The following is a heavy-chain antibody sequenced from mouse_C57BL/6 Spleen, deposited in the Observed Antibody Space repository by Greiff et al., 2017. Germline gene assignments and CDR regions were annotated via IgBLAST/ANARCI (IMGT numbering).Heavy chain of an antibody. D-gene: IGHD2-4*01. CDR1: GYAFSSSW. CDR3: ARIYYDYDDGGFDY. J-gene: IGHJ2*01. CDR2: IYPGDGDT. Sequence: QVQLKQSGPELVKPGASVKISCKASGYAFSSSWMNWVKQRPGKGLEWIGRIYPGDGDTNYNGKFKGKATLTADKSSSTAYMQLSSLTSEDSAVYVGARIYYDYDDGGFDYWGQGTTLTVSS. V-gene: IGHV1-82*01.